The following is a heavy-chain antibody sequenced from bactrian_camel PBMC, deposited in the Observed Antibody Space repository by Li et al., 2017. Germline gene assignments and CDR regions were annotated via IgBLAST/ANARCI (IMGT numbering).Heavy chain of an antibody. J-gene: IGHJ4*01. CDR1: EYFKV. CDR3: AADRLRCLGSTQKALDVSSYNY. V-gene: IGHV3S53*01. D-gene: IGHD3*01. Sequence: HVQLVESGGGSVQAGGSLRLRCTASEYFKVMAWFRQAPGKDREGVADIDSSGTTNYADSVKGRFTISKDGAKKTLYLEMNSLKPEDTAMYYCAADRLRCLGSTQKALDVSSYNYWGQGTQVTVS. CDR2: IDSSGTT.